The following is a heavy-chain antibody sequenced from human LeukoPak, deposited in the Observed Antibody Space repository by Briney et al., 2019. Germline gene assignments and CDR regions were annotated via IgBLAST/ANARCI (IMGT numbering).Heavy chain of an antibody. CDR3: ARGVDTAME. J-gene: IGHJ4*02. V-gene: IGHV4-59*11. CDR1: DDSFSSHY. D-gene: IGHD5-18*01. Sequence: PSETLSLTCAVSDDSFSSHYCTWIRQPPGKGLEWIGYIYYSGSTNYNPSLKSRVTISVDTSKNQFSLKLSSVTAADTAVYYCARGVDTAMEWGQGTLVAVSS. CDR2: IYYSGST.